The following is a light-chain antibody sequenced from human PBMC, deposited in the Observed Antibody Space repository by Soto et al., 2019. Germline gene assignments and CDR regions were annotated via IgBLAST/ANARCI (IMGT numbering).Light chain of an antibody. Sequence: EIVLTQSPGTLSLSPGERATLSCRASQSVSSSYLAWYQQKPGQAPRLLTYGASSRATGIPDRFSGSGSGTDFTLTISRLEPDDLATYYCQQYNSYSRTFGQGTKLEIK. V-gene: IGKV3-20*01. J-gene: IGKJ2*01. CDR2: GAS. CDR3: QQYNSYSRT. CDR1: QSVSSSY.